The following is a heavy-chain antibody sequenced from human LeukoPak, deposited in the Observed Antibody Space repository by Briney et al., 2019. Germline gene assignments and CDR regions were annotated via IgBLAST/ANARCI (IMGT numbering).Heavy chain of an antibody. Sequence: SETLSLTCTVSGGSISSYYWSWIRQPAGKGLEWIGRIYVSGSGSTNYNPSLKSRVTISVDTSKNQFSLKLSSVTAADTAVYYCAREVVVVPAAIQYFQHWGQGTLVTVSS. D-gene: IGHD2-2*01. V-gene: IGHV4-4*07. CDR1: GGSISSYY. CDR3: AREVVVVPAAIQYFQH. J-gene: IGHJ1*01. CDR2: IYVSGSGST.